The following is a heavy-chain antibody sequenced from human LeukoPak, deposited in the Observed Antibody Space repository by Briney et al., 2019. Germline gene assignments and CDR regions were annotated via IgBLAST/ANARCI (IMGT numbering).Heavy chain of an antibody. V-gene: IGHV3-13*01. CDR3: ARGTRYSTSGRPYYFDS. CDR1: GFTFNLYD. CDR2: IGSSGDT. Sequence: GGSLRLSCGASGFTFNLYDMHWVRQPRGKSLQWVASIGSSGDTYHLASVKGRFSISREDADNSLHLQLSSLRADDTAVYFCARGTRYSTSGRPYYFDSWGQGVQVTVSP. J-gene: IGHJ4*02. D-gene: IGHD1-1*01.